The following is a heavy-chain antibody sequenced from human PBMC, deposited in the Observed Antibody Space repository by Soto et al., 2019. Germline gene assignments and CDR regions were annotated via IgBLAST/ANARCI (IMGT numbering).Heavy chain of an antibody. CDR2: ISYDGSNQ. V-gene: IGHV3-30*18. D-gene: IGHD1-20*01. CDR3: GKEEGYNWTPRSAHY. J-gene: IGHJ4*02. CDR1: GFTFSSYG. Sequence: GGSLRLSCAASGFTFSSYGMHWVRQAPGKGLEWVAVISYDGSNQYYVDSVKGRFTVSRDNSKNTLYLQMTSLRAEDSAVYYCGKEEGYNWTPRSAHYWGQGTLVTVSS.